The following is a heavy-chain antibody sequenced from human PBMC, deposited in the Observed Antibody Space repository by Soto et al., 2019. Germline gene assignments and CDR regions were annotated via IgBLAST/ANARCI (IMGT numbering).Heavy chain of an antibody. Sequence: KQSPTLSLTCTVSGGSISSYYWSWIRQPPGKGLEWIGYIYYSGSTNYNPSLKSRVTISVDTSKNQFSLKLSSVTAADTAVYYCARHNLHSNYSYYYYYYMDVWGKGTTVTVSS. D-gene: IGHD4-4*01. J-gene: IGHJ6*03. CDR1: GGSISSYY. CDR2: IYYSGST. V-gene: IGHV4-59*08. CDR3: ARHNLHSNYSYYYYYYMDV.